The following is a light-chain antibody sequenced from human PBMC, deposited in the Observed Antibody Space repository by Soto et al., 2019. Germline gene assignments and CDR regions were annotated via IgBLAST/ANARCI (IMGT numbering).Light chain of an antibody. CDR1: GSDVGGYNY. J-gene: IGLJ1*01. V-gene: IGLV2-11*01. CDR3: CSYAGTYTYV. Sequence: QSALTQPRSVSGSPGQSVAISCTGTGSDVGGYNYVSWYQQHPGKAPKVIIYDVSKRPSGVPDRFSGSKSGNTASLTISGLQAEDEADYYCCSYAGTYTYVIGTGTKVTVL. CDR2: DVS.